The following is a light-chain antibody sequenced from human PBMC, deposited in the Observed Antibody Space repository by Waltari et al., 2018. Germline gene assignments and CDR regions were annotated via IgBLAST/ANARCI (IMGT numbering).Light chain of an antibody. CDR1: QSVLYHSNNV. J-gene: IGKJ2*01. CDR2: WAS. V-gene: IGKV4-1*01. CDR3: QQYYSTPYT. Sequence: DIVMTQSPDSLAVSLGERATINCKSSQSVLYHSNNVAWYQQKPGQPPKLLIYWASTRESGVPDRFSGSGSGTDFTLTISSLQAEDVAVYYCQQYYSTPYTFGQGTKLEIK.